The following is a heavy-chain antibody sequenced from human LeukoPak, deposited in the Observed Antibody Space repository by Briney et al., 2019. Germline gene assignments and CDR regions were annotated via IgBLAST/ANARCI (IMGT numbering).Heavy chain of an antibody. D-gene: IGHD2-21*02. V-gene: IGHV4-59*01. CDR2: IYCSGST. CDR3: ARTGGDCSSGLCYYAMDV. J-gene: IGHJ6*02. CDR1: GGSISSYY. Sequence: SETLSLTCTVSGGSISSYYWSWIRQPPGKGLEWIGYIYCSGSTNYNPSLKSRVTISVDTSKNQFSLKLSSVTAADTAVYYCARTGGDCSSGLCYYAMDVWGQGTTVTVS.